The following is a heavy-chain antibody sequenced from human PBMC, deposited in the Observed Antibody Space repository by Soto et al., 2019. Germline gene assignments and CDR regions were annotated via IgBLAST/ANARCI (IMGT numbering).Heavy chain of an antibody. J-gene: IGHJ4*02. D-gene: IGHD1-1*01. CDR1: GFTFSSYA. Sequence: PGGSLRLSCAASGFTFSSYAMSWVRQAPGKGLEWVSCISFGGGSTYYADSVKGRFTISRDNSKNTLYLQMNSLRAEDTAIYYCAKNWNYFDYWGQGTLVTVSS. CDR3: AKNWNYFDY. CDR2: ISFGGGST. V-gene: IGHV3-23*01.